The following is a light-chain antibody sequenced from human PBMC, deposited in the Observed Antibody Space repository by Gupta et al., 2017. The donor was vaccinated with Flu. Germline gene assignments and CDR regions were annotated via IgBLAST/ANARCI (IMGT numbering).Light chain of an antibody. CDR2: VAS. J-gene: IGKJ5*01. CDR3: QQLNSFPT. V-gene: IGKV1-9*01. Sequence: SPSFLSASVGDRVTITCRASQGISRYLAWYQQKPGKAPKLLIYVASTLQSGVPSRFSGSGSGTEFTLTISSLQPEDFATYFCQQLNSFPTFGQGTRLEIK. CDR1: QGISRY.